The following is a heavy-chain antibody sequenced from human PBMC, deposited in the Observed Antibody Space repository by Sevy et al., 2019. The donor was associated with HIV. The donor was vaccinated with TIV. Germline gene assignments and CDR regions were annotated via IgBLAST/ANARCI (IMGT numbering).Heavy chain of an antibody. V-gene: IGHV3-21*01. Sequence: GGSLRLSCAASGFTFSSYSMNWVRQAPGKGLEWVSSISSSSSYIYYADSVKGRFTISRDNAKNSLYLQMNSRRGEDRAVYYCARDEGGDIVVVVAATAGAFDIWGQGTMVTVSS. CDR1: GFTFSSYS. CDR3: ARDEGGDIVVVVAATAGAFDI. J-gene: IGHJ3*02. CDR2: ISSSSSYI. D-gene: IGHD2-15*01.